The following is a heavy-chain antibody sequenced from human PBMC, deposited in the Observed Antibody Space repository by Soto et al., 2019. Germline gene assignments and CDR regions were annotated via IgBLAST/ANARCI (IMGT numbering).Heavy chain of an antibody. D-gene: IGHD6-13*01. J-gene: IGHJ5*02. CDR3: ASERPDGSRLDP. CDR2: IYYSGST. V-gene: IGHV4-30-4*01. Sequence: QVQLQESGPGLVKPSQTLSLTCTVSGGSISSGDYYWSWIRQPPGKGLEWIGYIYYSGSTYYNPSPKSRVSXXVXPSKNQFSLKLRSVTAADTAVYYCASERPDGSRLDPWGQGTLVTVSS. CDR1: GGSISSGDYY.